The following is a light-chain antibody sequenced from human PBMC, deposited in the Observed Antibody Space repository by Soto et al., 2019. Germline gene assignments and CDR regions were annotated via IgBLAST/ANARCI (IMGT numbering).Light chain of an antibody. CDR1: SRDVGGYNY. CDR2: EVT. J-gene: IGLJ2*01. V-gene: IGLV2-14*01. CDR3: SSTPASFTDV. Sequence: QSALTQPASVSGSPGQSITISCTGTSRDVGGYNYVSWYQHHPGKAPKLLIYEVTYRPSGVSTRFSGSKSGTTASLTISGLQTDDAADYYCSSTPASFTDVFGTGTKLTVL.